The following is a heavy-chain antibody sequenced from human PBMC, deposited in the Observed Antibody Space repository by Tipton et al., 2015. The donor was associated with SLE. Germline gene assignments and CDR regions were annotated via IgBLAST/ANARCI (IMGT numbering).Heavy chain of an antibody. CDR2: ISHDGSDE. D-gene: IGHD2-15*01. CDR1: GFTFSRSA. J-gene: IGHJ6*02. Sequence: SLRLSCADSGFTFSRSAMHWVRQAPGKGLEWVTGISHDGSDEYYADSVKGRFTISRDNSKNTLYLQMNSLRAEDTAVYYCAKEQAGYCSGGSCYGSHYYGLDVWGQGTTVTVSS. V-gene: IGHV3-30*04. CDR3: AKEQAGYCSGGSCYGSHYYGLDV.